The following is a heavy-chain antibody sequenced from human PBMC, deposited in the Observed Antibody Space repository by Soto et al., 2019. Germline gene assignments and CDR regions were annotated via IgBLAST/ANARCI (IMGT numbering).Heavy chain of an antibody. CDR1: GYTFTDYA. CDR2: IHAGNGNT. Sequence: QVQLVQSGAEVKKPGASVKVSCKASGYTFTDYAMHWVRQAPGQRLEWMGWIHAGNGNTKYSQTFQGRVTITRDTSASTSYMELSSLRSEDTAVYYCARSGYCSSTSCYNWSYYWGQGTLVTVSS. J-gene: IGHJ4*02. D-gene: IGHD2-2*02. V-gene: IGHV1-3*01. CDR3: ARSGYCSSTSCYNWSYY.